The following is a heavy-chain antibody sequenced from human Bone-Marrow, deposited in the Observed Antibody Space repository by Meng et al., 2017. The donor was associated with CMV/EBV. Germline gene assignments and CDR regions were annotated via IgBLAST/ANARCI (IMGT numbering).Heavy chain of an antibody. CDR3: ARTIGDIVVVPAAMEVYYYYGMDV. J-gene: IGHJ6*02. Sequence: GESLKISCTASGFTFSSYEMNWVRQAPGKGLEWVSSISSSSSYIYYADSVKGRFTISRDNAKNSLYLQMNSLRAEDTAVYYCARTIGDIVVVPAAMEVYYYYGMDVWGQGTTVTVSS. V-gene: IGHV3-21*01. CDR1: GFTFSSYE. CDR2: ISSSSSYI. D-gene: IGHD2-2*01.